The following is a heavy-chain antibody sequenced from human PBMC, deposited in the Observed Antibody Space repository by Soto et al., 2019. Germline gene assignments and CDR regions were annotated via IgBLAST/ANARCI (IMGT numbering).Heavy chain of an antibody. CDR2: INPSGGST. V-gene: IGHV1-46*01. CDR3: ARASGGYFDY. CDR1: GYTFTNYY. Sequence: QVQLVQSGAEVKKPGASVKVSCKASGYTFTNYYMHWVRQAPGQGLEWMGIINPSGGSTSYAQKFQGKVTMTRDTSTSTVYMELSSLRSEDTAVYYCARASGGYFDYWDQGTLVTVSS. D-gene: IGHD1-26*01. J-gene: IGHJ4*02.